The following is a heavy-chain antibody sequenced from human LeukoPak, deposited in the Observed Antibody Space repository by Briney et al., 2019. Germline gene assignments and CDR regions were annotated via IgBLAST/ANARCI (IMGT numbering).Heavy chain of an antibody. CDR3: ARGRVDSYGPFFDY. CDR1: GGSISSYQ. J-gene: IGHJ4*02. Sequence: SETLSLTCTVSGGSISSYQWNWIRQPPGKGLEWIGYIYYSGSTNYNPSLKSRVTISVDTSNNQFSLKLSSVTAADTAVYYCARGRVDSYGPFFDYWGQGTLVTVSS. V-gene: IGHV4-59*12. CDR2: IYYSGST. D-gene: IGHD5-18*01.